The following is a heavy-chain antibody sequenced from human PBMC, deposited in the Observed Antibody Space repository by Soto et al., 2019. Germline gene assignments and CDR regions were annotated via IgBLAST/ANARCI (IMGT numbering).Heavy chain of an antibody. J-gene: IGHJ5*02. CDR2: IRSKAYGGTT. Sequence: PGGSLRLSCTASGFTFGDYAMSWFRQAPGKGLEWVGFIRSKAYGGTTEYAASVKGRFTISRDDSKSIAYLQMNSLKTEDTAVYYCTRRIYYDFWSGVPFDPWGQGTLVTVSS. CDR1: GFTFGDYA. V-gene: IGHV3-49*03. D-gene: IGHD3-3*01. CDR3: TRRIYYDFWSGVPFDP.